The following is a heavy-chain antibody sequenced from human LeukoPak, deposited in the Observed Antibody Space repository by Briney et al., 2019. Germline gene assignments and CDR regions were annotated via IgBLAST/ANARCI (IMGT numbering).Heavy chain of an antibody. D-gene: IGHD6-13*01. V-gene: IGHV1-69*05. Sequence: SVKVSCKASGGTFSSYAISWVRQAPGQGLEWMGGIIPIFGTANYAQKFQGRVAITTDESTSTAYMELSSLRSEDTAVYYCARETGIADAFDIWGQGTMVTVSS. J-gene: IGHJ3*02. CDR2: IIPIFGTA. CDR1: GGTFSSYA. CDR3: ARETGIADAFDI.